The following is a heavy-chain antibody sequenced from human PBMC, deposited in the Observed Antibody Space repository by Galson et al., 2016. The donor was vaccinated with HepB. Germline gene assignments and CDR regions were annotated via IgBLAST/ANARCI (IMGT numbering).Heavy chain of an antibody. CDR1: GDPTSSDNW. V-gene: IGHV4-4*02. D-gene: IGHD6-19*01. J-gene: IGHJ4*02. Sequence: SETLSLTCAVSGDPTSSDNWWTWVRQPPGKGLEWIGEIYHSGSTNYDPSLQSRVTISLDKSKNQFSLRVTSVTAADTAVYYCARAGIEVAGTFDYWGQGTLVTVSS. CDR3: ARAGIEVAGTFDY. CDR2: IYHSGST.